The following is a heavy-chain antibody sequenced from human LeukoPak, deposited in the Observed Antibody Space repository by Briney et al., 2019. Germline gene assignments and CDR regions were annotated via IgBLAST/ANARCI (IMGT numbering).Heavy chain of an antibody. CDR1: GASINSYR. D-gene: IGHD2-15*01. Sequence: PSETLSLTCTVSGASINSYRWNWIRQPPGKGLEWIGYISYDGKTKYNPSLKSRLTLTVDTSKNQFSLNLESVTAADTARYYCTKGYSEPFDCWGQGTLVTVTS. CDR2: ISYDGKT. V-gene: IGHV4-59*01. J-gene: IGHJ4*02. CDR3: TKGYSEPFDC.